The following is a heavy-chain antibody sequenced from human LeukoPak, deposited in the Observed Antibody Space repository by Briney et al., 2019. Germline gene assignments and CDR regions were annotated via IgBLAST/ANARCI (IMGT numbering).Heavy chain of an antibody. CDR2: ISGSGGST. J-gene: IGHJ4*02. D-gene: IGHD4-23*01. CDR3: ARDKDSGNAFDY. V-gene: IGHV3-23*01. CDR1: GFTFSSYA. Sequence: GGSLRLSCAASGFTFSSYAMSWVRQAPGKGLEWVSAISGSGGSTYYADSVKGRFTISRDNSKNTLYLQMHSLRAEDEAVYYCARDKDSGNAFDYWGQGTLVTVSS.